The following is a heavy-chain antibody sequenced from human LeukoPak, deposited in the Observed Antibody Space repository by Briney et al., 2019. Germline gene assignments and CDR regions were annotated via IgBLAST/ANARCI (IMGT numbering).Heavy chain of an antibody. V-gene: IGHV3-23*01. D-gene: IGHD3-3*01. Sequence: GGSLRLSCAASGFSSSTYAMSWVRQASGKGLEWVSGISGSGGSTYYADSVKGRFTISRDNSKNTQSLQMNSLRAEDTAVYYCAKGPNFWLTPIAFAIWGQGTTVTVSS. CDR3: AKGPNFWLTPIAFAI. CDR2: ISGSGGST. CDR1: GFSSSTYA. J-gene: IGHJ3*02.